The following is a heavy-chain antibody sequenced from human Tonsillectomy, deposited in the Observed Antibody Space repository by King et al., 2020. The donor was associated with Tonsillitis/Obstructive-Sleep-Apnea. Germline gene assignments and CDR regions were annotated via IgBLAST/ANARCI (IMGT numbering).Heavy chain of an antibody. Sequence: VQLVESGGGVVQPGRSLRLSCAASGFTFSDYAFHWVRQAPGKGLEWVAAISYHGRNDYYAESVKGRFTISRDTPESTLFLQMNSLRPEDTAVYYCARTFRLISYYMDVWGKGTTVTVS. V-gene: IGHV3-30*01. CDR3: ARTFRLISYYMDV. J-gene: IGHJ6*03. CDR1: GFTFSDYA. CDR2: ISYHGRND.